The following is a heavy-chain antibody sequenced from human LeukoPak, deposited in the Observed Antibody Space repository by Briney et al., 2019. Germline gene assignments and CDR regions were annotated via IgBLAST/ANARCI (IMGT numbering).Heavy chain of an antibody. D-gene: IGHD3-22*01. J-gene: IGHJ4*02. CDR1: GFTFSSYW. Sequence: GGSLRLSCAASGFTFSSYWVHWVRQAPGKGLVWVSRINSDGSSTSYADSVKGRFTISRDNAKNTLYLQMNSLRAEDTAVYYCARGGRYYYDSSGYYVLWGQGTLVTVSS. CDR3: ARGGRYYYDSSGYYVL. V-gene: IGHV3-74*01. CDR2: INSDGSST.